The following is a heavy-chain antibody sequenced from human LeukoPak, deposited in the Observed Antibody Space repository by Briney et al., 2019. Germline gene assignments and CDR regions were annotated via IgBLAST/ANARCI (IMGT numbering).Heavy chain of an antibody. CDR3: AREVAAEGY. J-gene: IGHJ4*02. V-gene: IGHV3-30-3*01. D-gene: IGHD6-13*01. Sequence: GRSLRLSCAASGFTFSSYAMHWVRQAPGKGLEWVAVISYNGSNKYYADSVKGRFTISRDNSKNTLYLQMNSLRAEDTAVYYCAREVAAEGYWGQGTLVTVSS. CDR1: GFTFSSYA. CDR2: ISYNGSNK.